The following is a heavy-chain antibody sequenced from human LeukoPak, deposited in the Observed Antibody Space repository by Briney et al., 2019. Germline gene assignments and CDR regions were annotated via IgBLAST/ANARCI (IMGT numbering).Heavy chain of an antibody. CDR3: ARGGGSIRHSYYYYVDV. CDR2: ITWSGGST. Sequence: PGGSLRLSCAASGFSFNDYGMSWVRQAPGQGPEWVSGITWSGGSTDCAASVKGRFTISRDNAKNSLYLRMNSLRDEDTALYYCARGGGSIRHSYYYYVDVWGKGTSVTVSS. V-gene: IGHV3-20*04. D-gene: IGHD2-15*01. J-gene: IGHJ6*03. CDR1: GFSFNDYG.